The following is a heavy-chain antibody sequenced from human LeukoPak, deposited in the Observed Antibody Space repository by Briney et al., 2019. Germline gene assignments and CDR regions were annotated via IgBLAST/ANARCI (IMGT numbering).Heavy chain of an antibody. J-gene: IGHJ4*02. Sequence: SETLSLTCTVSGGSISSYYWSWIRQPPGKGLESIGYIFYSGSTIHNPSLKSRVTIPVDTSKNQFSLKLSSVTAADTAVYHCARKKDGHNAFDYWGQGTLVTVSS. CDR2: IFYSGST. D-gene: IGHD5-24*01. CDR3: ARKKDGHNAFDY. V-gene: IGHV4-59*01. CDR1: GGSISSYY.